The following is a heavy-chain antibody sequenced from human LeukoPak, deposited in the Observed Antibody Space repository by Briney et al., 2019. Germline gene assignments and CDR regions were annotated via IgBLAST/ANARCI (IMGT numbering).Heavy chain of an antibody. CDR2: ISYDGSNQ. V-gene: IGHV3-30*16. CDR1: GYTFTSYD. D-gene: IGHD6-19*01. CDR3: ARGMWQWLVGIDF. J-gene: IGHJ4*02. Sequence: SCKASGYTFTSYDINWVRQATGQGLEWVAIISYDGSNQYYADSVKGRFTISRDNFKNTLYLQMNSLRTEDTAVYHCARGMWQWLVGIDFWGQGTLVTVSS.